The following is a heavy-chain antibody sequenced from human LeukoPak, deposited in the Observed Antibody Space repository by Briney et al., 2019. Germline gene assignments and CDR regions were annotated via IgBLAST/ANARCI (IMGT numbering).Heavy chain of an antibody. D-gene: IGHD4-23*01. Sequence: SETLSLTCAVYGGSFSGYYWSWIRQPPGKGLEWIGEINHSGSTNYNPSLKSRVTISVDTSKNQFSLKLSSVTAADTAVYYCARAVDYGGKFDYWGQGTLVTVSS. CDR3: ARAVDYGGKFDY. J-gene: IGHJ4*02. CDR2: INHSGST. V-gene: IGHV4-34*01. CDR1: GGSFSGYY.